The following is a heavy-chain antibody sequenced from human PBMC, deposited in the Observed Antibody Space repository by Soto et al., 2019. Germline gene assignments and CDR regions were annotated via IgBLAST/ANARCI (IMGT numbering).Heavy chain of an antibody. Sequence: ASVKVSGKASGDTFTSYAMHWVRQAPGQRLEWMGWINAGNGNTKYSQKFQGRVTITRDTAASTAYMELSSLRSEDTAVYYCAREPQLEDYYYYYMDVWGKGTTVTVSS. D-gene: IGHD1-1*01. CDR2: INAGNGNT. J-gene: IGHJ6*03. V-gene: IGHV1-3*01. CDR1: GDTFTSYA. CDR3: AREPQLEDYYYYYMDV.